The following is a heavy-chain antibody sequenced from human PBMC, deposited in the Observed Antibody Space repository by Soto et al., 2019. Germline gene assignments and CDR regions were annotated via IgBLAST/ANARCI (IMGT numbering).Heavy chain of an antibody. CDR3: VRDLLGSGGHFDY. Sequence: PGGSLRLSCAASGFIFISFGVHWVRQAPGKGLEWVAHIWYDGSNTYYADSVKGRFTISRDNSRNTLYLQMNSLRAEDTAVYHCVRDLLGSGGHFDYWGQGTPVTVSS. CDR2: IWYDGSNT. CDR1: GFIFISFG. J-gene: IGHJ4*02. D-gene: IGHD7-27*01. V-gene: IGHV3-33*01.